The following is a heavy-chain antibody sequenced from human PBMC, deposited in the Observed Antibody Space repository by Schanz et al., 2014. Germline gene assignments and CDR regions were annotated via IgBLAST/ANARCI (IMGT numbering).Heavy chain of an antibody. Sequence: VQLAESGGGLVQPGGSLRLSCAASGFTFSDYYMSWIRQAPGKGLEWVSSINTGGDSTYYADSVKGRFTISRDNSRDTVYLQMNSLRPGDTAVYYCAKSLESCPGGRCSRGYFDYWGQGTLVTVAS. CDR3: AKSLESCPGGRCSRGYFDY. CDR2: INTGGDST. V-gene: IGHV3-11*04. CDR1: GFTFSDYY. J-gene: IGHJ4*02. D-gene: IGHD2-8*02.